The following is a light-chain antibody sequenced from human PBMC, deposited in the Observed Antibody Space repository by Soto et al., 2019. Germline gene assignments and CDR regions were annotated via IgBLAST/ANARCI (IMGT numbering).Light chain of an antibody. Sequence: IQMTHSPATLAAFVGDRVTITCRASQSISSYLNWYQQKPGKAPKLLIYAASSLQGGVPSTFSGSGSGTDFTLTINTLHPEDFATYYCLQVYSFPRTFGQGTKVDI. CDR2: AAS. CDR1: QSISSY. V-gene: IGKV1-39*01. J-gene: IGKJ1*01. CDR3: LQVYSFPRT.